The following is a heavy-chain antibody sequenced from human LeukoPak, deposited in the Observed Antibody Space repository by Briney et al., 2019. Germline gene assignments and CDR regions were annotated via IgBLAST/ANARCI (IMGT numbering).Heavy chain of an antibody. CDR1: GFSVSSNY. CDR2: IYSGGNT. Sequence: GGSLRLSCAASGFSVSSNYMSWVRQTPGKGLECVSLIYSGGNTYYADSVKGRFTISRDHSKNTLYLQMNSLRAEDTTLYYCARTILTDFYYYYSMDVWGKGTTVTVSS. J-gene: IGHJ6*03. V-gene: IGHV3-53*01. D-gene: IGHD3-9*01. CDR3: ARTILTDFYYYYSMDV.